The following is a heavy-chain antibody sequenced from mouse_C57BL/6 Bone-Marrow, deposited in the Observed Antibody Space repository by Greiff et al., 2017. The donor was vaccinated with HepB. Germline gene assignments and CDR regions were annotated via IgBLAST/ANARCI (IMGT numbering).Heavy chain of an antibody. CDR2: INPGSGGT. CDR1: GYAFTNYL. Sequence: VQLQQSGAELVRPGTSVKVSCKASGYAFTNYLIEWVKQRPGQGLEWIGVINPGSGGTNYNEKFKGKATLTADKSSSTAYMQLSSLTSEDSAVYFCARDGRWLLRFADWGQGTLVTVSA. D-gene: IGHD2-3*01. CDR3: ARDGRWLLRFAD. J-gene: IGHJ3*01. V-gene: IGHV1-54*01.